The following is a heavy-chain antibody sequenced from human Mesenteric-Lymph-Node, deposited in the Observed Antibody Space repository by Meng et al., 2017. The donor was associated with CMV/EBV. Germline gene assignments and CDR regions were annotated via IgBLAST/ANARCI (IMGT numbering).Heavy chain of an antibody. D-gene: IGHD3-3*01. V-gene: IGHV3-23*01. CDR1: GFTFSSYG. CDR3: AKEFRFLEWFGYGMDV. CDR2: ISKSGDVT. Sequence: GESLKISCAASGFTFSSYGMHWVRQAPGKGLEWVSAISKSGDVTWYADSVKGRFTISRDNSKNTLYLQMNSLRAEDTAVYYCAKEFRFLEWFGYGMDVWGQGTTVTVSS. J-gene: IGHJ6*02.